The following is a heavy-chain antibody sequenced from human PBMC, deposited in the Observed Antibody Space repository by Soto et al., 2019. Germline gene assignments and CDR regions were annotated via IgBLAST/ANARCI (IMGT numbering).Heavy chain of an antibody. V-gene: IGHV4-31*03. D-gene: IGHD2-21*02. Sequence: SETLSLTCTVSGGSISSGGYYWSWIRQHPGKGLEWIGYIYYSGSTYYNPSLKSRVTISVDTSKNQFSLKLSSVTAADTAVYYCARGGYCGGDCYSGWFDPWGQGTLVTVSS. J-gene: IGHJ5*02. CDR1: GGSISSGGYY. CDR2: IYYSGST. CDR3: ARGGYCGGDCYSGWFDP.